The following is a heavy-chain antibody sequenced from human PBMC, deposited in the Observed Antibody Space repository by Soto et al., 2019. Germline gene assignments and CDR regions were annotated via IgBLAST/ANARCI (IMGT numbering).Heavy chain of an antibody. J-gene: IGHJ4*02. CDR3: AKDRVRGGSYLIFDY. CDR1: GFTFSSYG. Sequence: GGSLILSCAASGFTFSSYGMHWVRQAPGKGLEWVAVISYDGSNKYYADPVKGRFTISRDNSKNTLYLQMNSLRAEDTAVYYCAKDRVRGGSYLIFDYWGQGTLVTVSS. CDR2: ISYDGSNK. V-gene: IGHV3-30*18. D-gene: IGHD1-26*01.